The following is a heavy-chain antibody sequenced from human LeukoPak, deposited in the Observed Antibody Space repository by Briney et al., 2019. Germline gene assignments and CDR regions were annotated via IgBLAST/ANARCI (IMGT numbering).Heavy chain of an antibody. V-gene: IGHV3-74*01. Sequence: PGGSLRLSCAASGFPFIDYSMNWVRQAPGKGLVWVSRIKRDGSITNYADSVKGRFTISRDNAKNTLYLQMNSLRAEDTAVYYCARVGAVAGVMDIWGQGTMVTVSS. D-gene: IGHD6-19*01. J-gene: IGHJ3*02. CDR1: GFPFIDYS. CDR3: ARVGAVAGVMDI. CDR2: IKRDGSIT.